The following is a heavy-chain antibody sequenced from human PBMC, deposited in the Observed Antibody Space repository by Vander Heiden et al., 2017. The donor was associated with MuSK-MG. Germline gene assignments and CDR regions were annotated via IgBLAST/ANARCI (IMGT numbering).Heavy chain of an antibody. CDR2: ISYDGSNK. D-gene: IGHD4-17*01. V-gene: IGHV3-30*18. J-gene: IGHJ4*02. Sequence: QVQLVASGGGEVQPARSLRLACAAAGFPFSSYGMHWVRQAPGKGLEWVAVISYDGSNKYYADSVKGRFTISRDNSKNTLYLQMNSLRAEDTAVYYCAKDQTTVVTYFDYWGQGTLVTVSS. CDR3: AKDQTTVVTYFDY. CDR1: GFPFSSYG.